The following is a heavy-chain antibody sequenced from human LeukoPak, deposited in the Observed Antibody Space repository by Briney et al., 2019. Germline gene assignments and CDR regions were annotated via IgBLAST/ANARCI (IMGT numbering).Heavy chain of an antibody. V-gene: IGHV1-18*01. Sequence: ASVKVSCKASGYTFTSYGISWVRQAPGQGLEWMGWISAYNGNTNYAQKLQGRVTMTTDTSTSTVYLELRSLRSDDTAVYYCARDGIVVVVGAAHEYFQHWGQGTLVTVSS. CDR2: ISAYNGNT. J-gene: IGHJ1*01. CDR3: ARDGIVVVVGAAHEYFQH. CDR1: GYTFTSYG. D-gene: IGHD2-15*01.